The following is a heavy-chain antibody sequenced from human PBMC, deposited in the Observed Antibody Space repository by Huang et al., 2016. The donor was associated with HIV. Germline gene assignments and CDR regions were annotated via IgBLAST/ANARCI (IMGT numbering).Heavy chain of an antibody. CDR2: INDNGYT. CDR3: ARASWYEPRSWYFGL. Sequence: QVQLQQWGAGLLKPSETLSLTCAVYGGSVSGHYWSWIRQPPGKGLEWIAEINDNGYTSDNPSLNSRVTISVHTSRNQFSLKLNSVTAADAAVYYCARASWYEPRSWYFGLWGRGTLVTVSS. D-gene: IGHD6-13*01. J-gene: IGHJ2*01. V-gene: IGHV4-34*01. CDR1: GGSVSGHY.